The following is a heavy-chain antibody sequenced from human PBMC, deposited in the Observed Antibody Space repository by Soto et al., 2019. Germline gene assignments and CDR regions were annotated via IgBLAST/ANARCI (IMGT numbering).Heavy chain of an antibody. CDR1: GGSISSGGYY. J-gene: IGHJ5*02. D-gene: IGHD3-3*01. Sequence: SETLSLTCTVSGGSISSGGYYWSWIRQHPGKGLEWIGYIYYSGSTYYNPSLKSRVTISVDTSKNQFSLKLSSVTAADTAVYYCARDKIRTIFGAPTRGWFDPWGQGTLVTVSS. V-gene: IGHV4-31*03. CDR2: IYYSGST. CDR3: ARDKIRTIFGAPTRGWFDP.